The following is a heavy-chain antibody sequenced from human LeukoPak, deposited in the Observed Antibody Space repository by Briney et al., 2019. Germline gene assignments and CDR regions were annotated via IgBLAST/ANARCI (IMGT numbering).Heavy chain of an antibody. CDR3: ARDQGGSSWYGGGGY. CDR2: INPNSGGT. Sequence: GASVKVSCKASGYTFTGYYMHWVRQAPGQGLEWMGWINPNSGGTNYAQKFQGRVTMTRDTSISTAYMELSRLRSDDTAVYYCARDQGGSSWYGGGGYWGQGTLVTVSS. D-gene: IGHD6-13*01. V-gene: IGHV1-2*02. J-gene: IGHJ4*02. CDR1: GYTFTGYY.